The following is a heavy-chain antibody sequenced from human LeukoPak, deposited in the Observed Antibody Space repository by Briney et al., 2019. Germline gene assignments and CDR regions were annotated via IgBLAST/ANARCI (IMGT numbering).Heavy chain of an antibody. D-gene: IGHD1-26*01. CDR2: IRYVGSNK. CDR1: GFTFSNYY. V-gene: IGHV3-30*02. Sequence: GGALRLSCASSGFTFSNYYMLCVRQAPGKGRECVGFIRYVGSNKYFADVVKGRFIISRHNSKNSLYLHMNSLRADPSGVYYCARVHGVRSSYYEVDYWGQGTLVTVSS. CDR3: ARVHGVRSSYYEVDY. J-gene: IGHJ4*02.